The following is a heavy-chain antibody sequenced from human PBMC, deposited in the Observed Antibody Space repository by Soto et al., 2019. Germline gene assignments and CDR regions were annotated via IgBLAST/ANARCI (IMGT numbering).Heavy chain of an antibody. J-gene: IGHJ6*02. V-gene: IGHV4-31*03. CDR2: IYYSGGT. CDR1: GGSISGGGYY. CDR3: ARVCGGDCHYGMDV. Sequence: QVQLQESGPGLVKPSQTLSLTCTVSGGSISGGGYYWTWIRQHPGKGLEWIGYIYYSGGTYYNPSLKSRVTISVDTSKNQFSLKLSSVTAADTAVYYCARVCGGDCHYGMDVWGQGTTVTVSS. D-gene: IGHD2-21*02.